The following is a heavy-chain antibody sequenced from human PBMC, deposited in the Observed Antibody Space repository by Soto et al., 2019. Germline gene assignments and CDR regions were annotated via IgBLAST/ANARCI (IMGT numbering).Heavy chain of an antibody. CDR1: GDSISSGDYD. D-gene: IGHD2-2*02. CDR2: IYYRGST. V-gene: IGHV4-30-4*01. Sequence: PSETRSLTCTVPGDSISSGDYDWSWIRQPPGKGLQWIGYIYYRGSTYYNPSLKSRVTISVDTSKNQFSLKLSSVTAADTAVYYCARDDCSTTSCYRNNWFDPWGQGTLVTVSS. CDR3: ARDDCSTTSCYRNNWFDP. J-gene: IGHJ5*02.